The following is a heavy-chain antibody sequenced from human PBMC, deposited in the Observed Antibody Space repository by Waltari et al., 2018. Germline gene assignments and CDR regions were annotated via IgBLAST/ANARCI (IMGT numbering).Heavy chain of an antibody. CDR3: ATSWIWSVGVSDTGPDAVDI. CDR2: VYYIGNA. D-gene: IGHD3-3*01. CDR1: GGSINSSY. Sequence: QVQLQESGPGLVKPSETLSLTCTVSGGSINSSYWSWIRQPPGKGLAWIAYVYYIGNANSNPSPMYRVTISLVPSRNQVSLKLRSVTAADTAVYYCATSWIWSVGVSDTGPDAVDIWGQGTMVTVSS. J-gene: IGHJ3*02. V-gene: IGHV4-59*01.